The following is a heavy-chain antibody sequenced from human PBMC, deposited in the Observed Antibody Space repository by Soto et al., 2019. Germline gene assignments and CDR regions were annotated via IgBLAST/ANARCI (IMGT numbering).Heavy chain of an antibody. CDR3: ARGYLDY. CDR1: GYTFITYY. J-gene: IGHJ4*02. V-gene: IGHV1-46*01. CDR2: IDPSGGNT. Sequence: GASVKVSCKASGYTFITYYMHWVRQAPGQGLEWMGIIDPSGGNTNYAQKFQGRVSMTRDTSTTTVYMELSSLRSEDTAVYYCARGYLDYWGQGTLATVSS. D-gene: IGHD1-20*01.